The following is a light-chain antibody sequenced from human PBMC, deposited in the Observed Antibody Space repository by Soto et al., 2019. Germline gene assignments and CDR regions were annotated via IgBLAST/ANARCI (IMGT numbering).Light chain of an antibody. CDR2: DVS. V-gene: IGLV2-14*03. CDR1: SSDVGRYNY. CDR3: SSFTSSSTFV. J-gene: IGLJ1*01. Sequence: QSALAQPASVSGSRGQSITISCTGTSSDVGRYNYVSWFQQHPGKVPKIIIYDVSNWPSGVSDRFSGSKSGNTASLTISGLQPEDEADYYCSSFTSSSTFVFGTGTKLTVL.